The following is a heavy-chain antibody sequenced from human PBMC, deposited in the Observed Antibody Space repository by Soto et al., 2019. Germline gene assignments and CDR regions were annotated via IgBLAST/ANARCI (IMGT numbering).Heavy chain of an antibody. J-gene: IGHJ5*02. Sequence: SETLSLTCAVSGGSITSANWWTWVRQPPGGGLEWIGEISHSGITNYKASLKSRVAMSVDKTKNDVSLKLTSVTAADTAVYYCARVLRGWFDPWGQGTPVTVSS. V-gene: IGHV4-4*02. CDR1: GGSITSANW. CDR2: ISHSGIT. CDR3: ARVLRGWFDP.